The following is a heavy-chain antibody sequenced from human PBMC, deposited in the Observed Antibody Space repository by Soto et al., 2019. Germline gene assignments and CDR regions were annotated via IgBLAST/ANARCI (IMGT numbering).Heavy chain of an antibody. CDR1: GFTFSSYA. J-gene: IGHJ4*02. D-gene: IGHD1-26*01. CDR3: AKALGRLIKGSFDY. CDR2: ISDSGGST. V-gene: IGHV3-23*01. Sequence: AGGSLRLSCAASGFTFSSYAMSWVRQAPGKGLEWVSGISDSGGSTYYADSVKGLFTISRDNSKNTLYLQMNSLRAEDTAIYYCAKALGRLIKGSFDYWGQGTLVTVSS.